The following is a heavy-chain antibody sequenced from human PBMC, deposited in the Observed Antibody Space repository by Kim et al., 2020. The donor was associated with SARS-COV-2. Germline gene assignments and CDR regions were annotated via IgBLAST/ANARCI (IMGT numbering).Heavy chain of an antibody. D-gene: IGHD1-1*01. Sequence: SETLSLTCAVYGGSFSGYYWSWIRQPPGKGLEWIGEINHSGSTNYNPSLKSRVTISVDTSKNQFSLKLSSVTAADTAVYYCARWKYYYGMDVWGQGTTVTVSS. CDR3: ARWKYYYGMDV. CDR1: GGSFSGYY. J-gene: IGHJ6*02. CDR2: INHSGST. V-gene: IGHV4-34*01.